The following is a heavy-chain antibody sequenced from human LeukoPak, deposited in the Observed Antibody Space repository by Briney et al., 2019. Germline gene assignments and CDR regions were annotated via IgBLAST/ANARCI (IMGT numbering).Heavy chain of an antibody. J-gene: IGHJ4*02. V-gene: IGHV4-39*01. CDR2: VYYSGNT. Sequence: PSETLSLTCTVSGDSFSSRGFYWAWLRQTPGKALEWIGTVYYSGNTFQNPSLKSRVTISIDTSNNQFSLTLKSVTAADTGVYYCARHLGPQWVVMYYFDYWGRGTLVTVSS. CDR1: GDSFSSRGFY. CDR3: ARHLGPQWVVMYYFDY. D-gene: IGHD6-19*01.